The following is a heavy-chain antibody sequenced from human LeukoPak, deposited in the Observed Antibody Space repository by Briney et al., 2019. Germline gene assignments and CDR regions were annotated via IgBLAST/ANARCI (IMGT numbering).Heavy chain of an antibody. Sequence: ASVKVSCKASGYTFTGYYMHWVRQAPGQGLEWMGWISPDTGATDIAQKFQGRVTMTRDTSISAAYMELSRLRSGDTAVYYCTRDHCSYINCYEDYYYGMDVWGQGTTVTVSS. CDR3: TRDHCSYINCYEDYYYGMDV. D-gene: IGHD2-2*01. CDR2: ISPDTGAT. CDR1: GYTFTGYY. J-gene: IGHJ6*02. V-gene: IGHV1-2*02.